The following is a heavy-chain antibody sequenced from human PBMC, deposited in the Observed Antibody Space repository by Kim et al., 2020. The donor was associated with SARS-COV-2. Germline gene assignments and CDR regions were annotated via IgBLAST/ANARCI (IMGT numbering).Heavy chain of an antibody. D-gene: IGHD5-18*01. V-gene: IGHV4-34*01. CDR1: GGSFSGYY. CDR3: ARATAMALKNFDY. J-gene: IGHJ4*02. Sequence: SETLSLTCAVYGGSFSGYYWSWIRQPPGKGLEWIGEINHSGSTNYNPSLKSRVTISVDTSKNQFSLKLSSVTAADTAVYYCARATAMALKNFDYWGQGT. CDR2: INHSGST.